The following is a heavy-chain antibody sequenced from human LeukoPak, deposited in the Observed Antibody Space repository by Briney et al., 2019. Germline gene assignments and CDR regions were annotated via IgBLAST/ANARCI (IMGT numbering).Heavy chain of an antibody. D-gene: IGHD1-26*01. CDR1: GFTFSDYA. J-gene: IGHJ3*01. Sequence: GMSLRLSCAASGFTFSDYAIHWVRQGPGKGLEWVAVISKDGNTKFYADSVKGRFTISRDNSKNTLYLQMNSLRAEDTAVYYCAREIKVGGRKRFDALDLWGQGNMVTVSS. CDR2: ISKDGNTK. V-gene: IGHV3-30*04. CDR3: AREIKVGGRKRFDALDL.